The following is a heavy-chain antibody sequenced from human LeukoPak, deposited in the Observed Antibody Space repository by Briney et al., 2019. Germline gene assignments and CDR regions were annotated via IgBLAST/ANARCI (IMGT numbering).Heavy chain of an antibody. CDR3: ARDDIVVVPAASKSYYYYYYGMDV. V-gene: IGHV1-2*02. CDR2: INPNSGGT. J-gene: IGHJ6*02. CDR1: GYTFTDYY. Sequence: ASVKVSCKASGYTFTDYYMHWVRQAPGQGLEWMGWINPNSGGTNYAQKFQGRVTMTRDTSTSTVYMELSSLRSEDTAVYYCARDDIVVVPAASKSYYYYYYGMDVWGQGTTVTVSS. D-gene: IGHD2-2*01.